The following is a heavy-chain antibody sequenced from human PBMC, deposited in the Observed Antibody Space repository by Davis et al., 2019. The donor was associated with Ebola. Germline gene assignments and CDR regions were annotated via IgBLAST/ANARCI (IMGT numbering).Heavy chain of an antibody. CDR2: IYYSGST. CDR3: ARLIDYYYSSGYYYSPVDY. V-gene: IGHV4-59*08. CDR1: GGTISSYY. D-gene: IGHD3-22*01. J-gene: IGHJ4*02. Sequence: SETLSLTCTVSGGTISSYYWRCIRQPPGKGLEWIGYIYYSGSTYYNPSLKSRVTISVDTSKNQFSLKLSSVTAADTAVYYCARLIDYYYSSGYYYSPVDYWGQGTLGTVAS.